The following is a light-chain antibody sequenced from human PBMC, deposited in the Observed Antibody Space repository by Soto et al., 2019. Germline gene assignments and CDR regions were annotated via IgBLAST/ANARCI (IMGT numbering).Light chain of an antibody. V-gene: IGKV3-11*01. Sequence: EIVLTQSPATLSLSPGERATLSCRASQSVSSYLAWYQQKPGQAPRLLIHDASNRATGIPARFSGSGSGTDFTLTISSLEPVYFAVYYCQQRSNWPPTFGQGTKVDIK. CDR3: QQRSNWPPT. J-gene: IGKJ1*01. CDR1: QSVSSY. CDR2: DAS.